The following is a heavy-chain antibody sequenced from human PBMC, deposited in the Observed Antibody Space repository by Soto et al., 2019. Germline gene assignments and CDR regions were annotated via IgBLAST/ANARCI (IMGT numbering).Heavy chain of an antibody. CDR2: ISGSGGST. CDR1: GFTFSGYA. Sequence: GGSLRLSCAASGFTFSGYAISWVRQAPGKGLEWVSGISGSGGSTYYADSVKGRFTISRDNSKNTLYLQMNSLRAEDTAVYYCAKDRAAAGLSCFDYWGQGTLVTVSS. J-gene: IGHJ4*02. CDR3: AKDRAAAGLSCFDY. D-gene: IGHD6-13*01. V-gene: IGHV3-23*01.